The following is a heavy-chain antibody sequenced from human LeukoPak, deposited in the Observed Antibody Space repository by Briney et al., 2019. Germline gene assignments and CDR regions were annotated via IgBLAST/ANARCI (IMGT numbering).Heavy chain of an antibody. D-gene: IGHD3-22*01. CDR1: GFTFSDYY. CDR3: ARVRGRSSGYYYLDY. Sequence: GGSLRLSCAASGFTFSDYYMSWIRQAPGKGLEWVSYISSSGSTIYYADSVKGRFIISRDNAKNSLYLQMNSLRAEDTAVYYCARVRGRSSGYYYLDYWGQGTLVTVSS. J-gene: IGHJ4*02. V-gene: IGHV3-11*01. CDR2: ISSSGSTI.